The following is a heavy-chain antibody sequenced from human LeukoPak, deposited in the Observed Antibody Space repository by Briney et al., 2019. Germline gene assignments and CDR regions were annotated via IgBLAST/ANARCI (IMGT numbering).Heavy chain of an antibody. D-gene: IGHD1-1*01. CDR3: ARGRGGNWNPDWFDP. CDR2: IYYSGST. CDR1: GGSISSYY. Sequence: SETLSLTCAVSGGSISSYYWSWIRQPPGKGLEWIGYIYYSGSTNYNPSLESRVTISVDTSKNQFSLKLSSVTAADTAVYYCARGRGGNWNPDWFDPWGQGTLVTVSS. J-gene: IGHJ5*02. V-gene: IGHV4-59*01.